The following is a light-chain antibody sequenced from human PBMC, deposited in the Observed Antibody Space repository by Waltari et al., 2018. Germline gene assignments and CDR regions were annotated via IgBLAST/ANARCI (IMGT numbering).Light chain of an antibody. CDR3: QQSYSTPQT. V-gene: IGKV1-39*01. J-gene: IGKJ1*01. CDR2: AAS. CDR1: QSISSY. Sequence: DIQMTQSPSSLSASVGDRVTITCRASQSISSYLNWYQQKPGKAPKLLIYAASSVQSGVPSMFSGSGSGTDFTLTISSLQPEDFATYYCQQSYSTPQTFGQGTKVEIK.